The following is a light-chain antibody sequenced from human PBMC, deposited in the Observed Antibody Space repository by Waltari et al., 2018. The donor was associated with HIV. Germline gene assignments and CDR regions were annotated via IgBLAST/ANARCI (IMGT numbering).Light chain of an antibody. CDR2: GNN. CDR3: QSYDSSLSGSV. V-gene: IGLV1-40*01. Sequence: QSVLTHPPAVSSAPGQRDTLSYTESNSNTRAAHDVHWFQQLPGTAPKLLNYGNNNRPSGVPDRFSGSKSGTSASLAISGLQAEDEADYYCQSYDSSLSGSVFGGGTKLTVL. J-gene: IGLJ2*01. CDR1: NSNTRAAHD.